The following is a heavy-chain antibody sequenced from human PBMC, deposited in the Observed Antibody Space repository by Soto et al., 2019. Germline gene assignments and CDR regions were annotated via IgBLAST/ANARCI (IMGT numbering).Heavy chain of an antibody. V-gene: IGHV1-18*01. J-gene: IGHJ6*02. CDR1: GYTFTSYG. CDR3: ARAPAYGSSGISYKSEPYYYYGMDV. CDR2: ISAYNGNT. D-gene: IGHD6-19*01. Sequence: ASVKVSCKASGYTFTSYGISWVRQAPGQGLEWMGWISAYNGNTNYAQKLQGRVTMTTDTSTSTAYMELRSLRSDDTAVYYCARAPAYGSSGISYKSEPYYYYGMDVWGQGTTVTVSS.